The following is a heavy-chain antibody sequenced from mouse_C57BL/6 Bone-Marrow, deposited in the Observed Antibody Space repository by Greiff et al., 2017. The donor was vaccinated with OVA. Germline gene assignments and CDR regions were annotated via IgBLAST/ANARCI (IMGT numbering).Heavy chain of an antibody. V-gene: IGHV1-55*01. CDR2: IYPGSGST. J-gene: IGHJ2*01. CDR1: GYTFTSYW. CDR3: ARRGDDGYYELYYFDY. Sequence: QVQLQQPGAELVKPGASVKMSCKASGYTFTSYWITWVKQRPGQGLEWIGDIYPGSGSTTYNEKFKSKATLTVDKSSSTAYMQHSSLTSEDSAVYYCARRGDDGYYELYYFDYWGQGTTLTVSS. D-gene: IGHD2-3*01.